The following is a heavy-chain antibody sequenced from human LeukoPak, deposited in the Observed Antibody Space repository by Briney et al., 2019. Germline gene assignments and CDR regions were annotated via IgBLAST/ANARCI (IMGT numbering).Heavy chain of an antibody. CDR2: ISSSGSTI. V-gene: IGHV3-23*01. CDR1: GFTFNSYA. Sequence: PGGSLRLSCAASGFTFNSYAMSWVRQAPGKGLEWVSYISSSGSTIYYADSVKGRFTTSRDNSKNTLYLQMNSLRAEDTAVYYCAKESGWWVGYYYYYYMDVWGKGTTVTVSS. D-gene: IGHD6-19*01. J-gene: IGHJ6*03. CDR3: AKESGWWVGYYYYYYMDV.